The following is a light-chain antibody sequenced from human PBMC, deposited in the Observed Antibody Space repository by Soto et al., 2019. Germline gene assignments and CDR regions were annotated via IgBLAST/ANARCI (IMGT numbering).Light chain of an antibody. CDR2: LAS. CDR1: QDVGSF. V-gene: IGKV1-5*03. CDR3: QQYNSHSFYS. J-gene: IGKJ2*03. Sequence: DIQMAQSPSILSASVGDTVTVTCRASQDVGSFLAWYQQKPGKAPKLLIYLASRLESGVPSRFSGSGSGTDFSLTISGLQPDDFATYFCQQYNSHSFYSFGQGTKLEIK.